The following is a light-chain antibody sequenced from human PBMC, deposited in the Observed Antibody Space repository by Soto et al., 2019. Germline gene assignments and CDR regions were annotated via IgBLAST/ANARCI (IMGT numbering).Light chain of an antibody. J-gene: IGKJ5*01. CDR3: QQRNNWPPIT. V-gene: IGKV3-11*01. CDR1: QSVGYS. CDR2: DAS. Sequence: EVVLTQSPATLSLSPGERATLSCRASQSVGYSLAWYQQKPGQAPRLLIYDASNRATGIPARFSGSGSGTDCTLTISSLEPADFADYYCQQRNNWPPITFGQGTRLEIK.